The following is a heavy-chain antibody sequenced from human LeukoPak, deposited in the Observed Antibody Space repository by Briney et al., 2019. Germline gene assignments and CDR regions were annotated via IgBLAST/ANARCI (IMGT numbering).Heavy chain of an antibody. V-gene: IGHV3-53*01. J-gene: IGHJ4*02. CDR2: ICSGGST. CDR3: ARVAHPSYCSGWYFDY. D-gene: IGHD6-19*01. Sequence: GGSLRLSCAASGFIASSHYMSWVRQAPGKGLESDSVICSGGSTYYADSVKGRFAISRDNSKNTLYLQMNSLRAEDTAVYYCARVAHPSYCSGWYFDYWGQGTLVTVSS. CDR1: GFIASSHY.